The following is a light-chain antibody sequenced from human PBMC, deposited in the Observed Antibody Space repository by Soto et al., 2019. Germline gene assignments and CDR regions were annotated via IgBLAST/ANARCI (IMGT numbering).Light chain of an antibody. CDR3: QQYNHYSGT. CDR2: DAS. V-gene: IGKV1-5*01. Sequence: DIQMTQSPSTLSASVGDRVTITCRASESISSWLAWYQQKPGRAPNLLIYDASNLESGVPSTFSGSGSGTEFTLTISSLQPDDFATYYCQQYNHYSGTFGQGTKVEIK. J-gene: IGKJ1*01. CDR1: ESISSW.